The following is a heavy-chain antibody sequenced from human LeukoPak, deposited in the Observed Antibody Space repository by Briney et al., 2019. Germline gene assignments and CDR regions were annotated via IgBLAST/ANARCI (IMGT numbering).Heavy chain of an antibody. Sequence: GGSLRLSCAASGFTFDDYGMHWVRQAPGKGLEWVAFIRYDGSNKYYADSVKGRFTISRDNSKNTLYLQMNSLRAEDTAVYYCAKGYSSSWYYYYYYYMDVWGKGTTVTISS. CDR3: AKGYSSSWYYYYYYYMDV. D-gene: IGHD6-13*01. J-gene: IGHJ6*03. V-gene: IGHV3-30*02. CDR2: IRYDGSNK. CDR1: GFTFDDYG.